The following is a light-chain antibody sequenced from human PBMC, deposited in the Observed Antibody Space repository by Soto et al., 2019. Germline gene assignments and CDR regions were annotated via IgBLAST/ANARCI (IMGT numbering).Light chain of an antibody. J-gene: IGLJ3*02. CDR2: EVS. V-gene: IGLV2-14*01. CDR1: SSDVGGYNY. CDR3: GSYTSSNTWV. Sequence: QSALTQPASVSGSPGQSITISCTGTSSDVGGYNYVSWYQQHPGKAPKVMIYEVSNRPSGVSNRFSGSKSGNTASLTISGLQAEDAADYYCGSYTSSNTWVFGGGTKLTVL.